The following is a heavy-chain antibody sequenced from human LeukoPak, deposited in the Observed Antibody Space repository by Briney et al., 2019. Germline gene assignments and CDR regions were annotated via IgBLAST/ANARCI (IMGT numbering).Heavy chain of an antibody. CDR3: ARDRALYDSRRGYYYTEDDY. Sequence: PGGSLRLSCAASGFTFSSYWMSWVRQAPGKGLEWVANMNPDESEKYFLDSVKGRFTISRDNAKSSLYLQMNSLRGDDTAVYYCARDRALYDSRRGYYYTEDDYWGQGTLVTVSS. V-gene: IGHV3-7*01. J-gene: IGHJ4*02. CDR1: GFTFSSYW. D-gene: IGHD3-22*01. CDR2: MNPDESEK.